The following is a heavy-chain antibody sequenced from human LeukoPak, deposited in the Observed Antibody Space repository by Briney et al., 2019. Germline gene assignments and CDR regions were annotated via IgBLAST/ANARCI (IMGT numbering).Heavy chain of an antibody. J-gene: IGHJ4*02. D-gene: IGHD6-19*01. CDR1: GYTFTSYG. Sequence: ASVKVSCKASGYTFTSYGISWVRQAPGQGLEWMGWISAYNGNTNYAQKLQGRVTMTTDTSTSTAYMELRSLRSDDTAVYYCARAPGWPVAGPTASGFDYWGQGTLVTVSS. V-gene: IGHV1-18*01. CDR2: ISAYNGNT. CDR3: ARAPGWPVAGPTASGFDY.